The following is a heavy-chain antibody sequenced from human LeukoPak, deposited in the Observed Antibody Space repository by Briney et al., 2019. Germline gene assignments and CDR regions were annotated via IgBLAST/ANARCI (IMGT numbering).Heavy chain of an antibody. D-gene: IGHD1-26*01. CDR2: ISAYNGNT. J-gene: IGHJ6*03. CDR1: GYTFTSYG. Sequence: GASVKVSCKASGYTFTSYGISWVRQAPGQGLEWMGWISAYNGNTNYAQKLQGRVTMTTDISTSTAYMELRSLRSDDTAVYYCAREIVAMEWELIRYYYMDVWGKGTTVTVSS. CDR3: AREIVAMEWELIRYYYMDV. V-gene: IGHV1-18*01.